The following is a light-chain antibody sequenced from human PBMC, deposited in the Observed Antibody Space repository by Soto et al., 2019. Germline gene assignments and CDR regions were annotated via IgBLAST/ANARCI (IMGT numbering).Light chain of an antibody. CDR3: SSYTSSIDVV. CDR1: SSDVGGYNY. J-gene: IGLJ2*01. CDR2: EVS. Sequence: QSALTQPASVSGSPGQSITISCTGTSSDVGGYNYVSWYQQHPGKVPKLMIYEVSNRPSGVSNRFSGSKSGNTASLTISGLQAEDEADYYCSSYTSSIDVVFGGGTKLTVL. V-gene: IGLV2-14*01.